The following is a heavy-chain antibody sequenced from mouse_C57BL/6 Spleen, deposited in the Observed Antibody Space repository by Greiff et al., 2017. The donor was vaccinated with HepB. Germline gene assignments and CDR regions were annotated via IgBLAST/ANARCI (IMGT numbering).Heavy chain of an antibody. CDR2: IDPNSGGT. V-gene: IGHV1-72*01. D-gene: IGHD1-1*01. CDR1: DYTFTSYW. J-gene: IGHJ2*01. Sequence: QVQLQQSGAELVKPGASVKLSCKASDYTFTSYWMHWVKQRPGRGLEWIGRIDPNSGGTKYNEKFKSKATLTVDKPSSTAYMQLSRLTSEDSAVYYCARGAVVAKAYFDYWGQGTTLTVSS. CDR3: ARGAVVAKAYFDY.